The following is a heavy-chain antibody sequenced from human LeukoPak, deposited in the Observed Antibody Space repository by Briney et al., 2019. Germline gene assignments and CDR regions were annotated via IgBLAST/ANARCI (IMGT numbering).Heavy chain of an antibody. Sequence: GGSLRLSCAASGFTFSNDWMSWVRQAPGKGLEWVGRIKRKTDGGTTDYAAPVKGRFTISRDDSKNTLYLQMNSLRAEDTAVYYCANPSDFDYWGQGTLVTVSS. CDR1: GFTFSNDW. J-gene: IGHJ4*02. CDR2: IKRKTDGGTT. CDR3: ANPSDFDY. D-gene: IGHD1-14*01. V-gene: IGHV3-15*01.